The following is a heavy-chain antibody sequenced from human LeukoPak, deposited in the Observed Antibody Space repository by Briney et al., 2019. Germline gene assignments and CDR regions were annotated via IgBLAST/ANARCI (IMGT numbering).Heavy chain of an antibody. Sequence: SQTLSLTCTVSGGSISSGGYYWSWIRQPPGKGLEWIGSLHYTGSTYYNPSLKSRVTISADTSKKQFSLKLSSVTAADTAVYFCAPGSTQGNRGSWFDPWGQGTLVTVSS. CDR2: LHYTGST. V-gene: IGHV4-39*01. CDR1: GGSISSGGYY. J-gene: IGHJ5*02. CDR3: APGSTQGNRGSWFDP. D-gene: IGHD1-26*01.